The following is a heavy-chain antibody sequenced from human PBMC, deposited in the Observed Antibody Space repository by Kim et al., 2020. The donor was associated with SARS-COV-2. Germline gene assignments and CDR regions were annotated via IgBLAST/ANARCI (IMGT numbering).Heavy chain of an antibody. CDR2: IRSKANSYAT. CDR1: GFTLSGST. D-gene: IGHD6-19*01. CDR3: ARVNPIAGGGYDAFDI. J-gene: IGHJ3*02. V-gene: IGHV3-73*01. Sequence: GGSLRLSCAASGFTLSGSTVHWVRQASGKGLEWVGRIRSKANSYATAYAASVKNRFTISSDDSKNTAYLQMNSLKTEDTAVYYCARVNPIAGGGYDAFDIWGQGTMVTVSS.